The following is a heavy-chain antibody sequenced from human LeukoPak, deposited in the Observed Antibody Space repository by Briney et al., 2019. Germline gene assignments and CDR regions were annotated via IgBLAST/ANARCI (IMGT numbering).Heavy chain of an antibody. J-gene: IGHJ4*02. CDR2: ISSSSSTI. CDR3: AREYSGYDPYYFDY. CDR1: GFTVSTTY. D-gene: IGHD5-12*01. V-gene: IGHV3-48*04. Sequence: PGGSLRLSCAASGFTVSTTYMSWVRQAPGKGLEWVSYISSSSSTIYYADSVKGRFTISRDNAKNSLYLQMNSLRAEDTAVYYCAREYSGYDPYYFDYWGQGTLVTVSS.